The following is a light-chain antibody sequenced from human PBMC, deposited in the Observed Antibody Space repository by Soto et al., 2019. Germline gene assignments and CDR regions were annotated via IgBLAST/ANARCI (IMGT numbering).Light chain of an antibody. V-gene: IGKV3-11*01. CDR1: QSVSSY. J-gene: IGKJ1*01. CDR2: DAS. Sequence: IVLTQPPATLSMSPGERATLSCRASQSVSSYLAWYQQKPGQAPRLLIYDASNRATGIPARFSGSGSGTDFTLTISSLEPEDFAVYYCQQRSNWPWTFGQGTKV. CDR3: QQRSNWPWT.